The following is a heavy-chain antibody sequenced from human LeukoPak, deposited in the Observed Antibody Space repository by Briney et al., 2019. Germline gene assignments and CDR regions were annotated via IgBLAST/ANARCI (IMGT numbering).Heavy chain of an antibody. Sequence: GGSLRLSCAASGFTFSSYWMSWVRQAPGKGLEWVANIKQDGSEKYYVDSVKGRFTISRDNAKNSLYLQMNSLRAEDTAVYYCARFGGDWNEFGYVRGFDPWGQGTLVTVSS. V-gene: IGHV3-7*01. D-gene: IGHD1-1*01. CDR2: IKQDGSEK. J-gene: IGHJ5*02. CDR3: ARFGGDWNEFGYVRGFDP. CDR1: GFTFSSYW.